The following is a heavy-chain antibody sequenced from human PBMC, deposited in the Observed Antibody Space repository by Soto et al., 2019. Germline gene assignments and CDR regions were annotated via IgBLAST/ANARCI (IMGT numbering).Heavy chain of an antibody. CDR1: GGSINSGGYS. CDR3: TRIPSP. Sequence: SETLSLTCAVSGGSINSGGYSWSWIRQPPGKGLEWIGYIYHSGSTYYNPSLKSRVTISVDRSKNQFSLKLSSVTVADTAVYYCTRIPSPWGQGTLVTVSS. J-gene: IGHJ5*02. CDR2: IYHSGST. V-gene: IGHV4-30-2*01. D-gene: IGHD2-21*01.